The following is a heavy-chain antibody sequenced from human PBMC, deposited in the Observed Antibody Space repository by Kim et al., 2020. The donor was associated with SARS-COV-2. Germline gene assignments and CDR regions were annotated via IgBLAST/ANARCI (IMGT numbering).Heavy chain of an antibody. V-gene: IGHV3-7*01. Sequence: KYYVDTVKGRLTISRDNAKNSLYLQMNSLRAEDTAVYYCARDRPGAAPRYWGQGTLVTVSS. CDR3: ARDRPGAAPRY. J-gene: IGHJ4*02. CDR2: K. D-gene: IGHD3-10*01.